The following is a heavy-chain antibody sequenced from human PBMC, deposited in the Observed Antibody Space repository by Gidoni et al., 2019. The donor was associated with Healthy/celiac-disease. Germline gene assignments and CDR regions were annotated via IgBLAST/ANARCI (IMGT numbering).Heavy chain of an antibody. CDR2: ISGSGGST. Sequence: EVQLLESGGGLVQPGGSLRLSCAASGFTFSSYAMSWVRQAPGKGLAWVSAISGSGGSTYYADSVKGRFTISRDNSKNTLYLQMNSLRAEDTAVYYCAKARGYSYDYFDYWGQGTLVTVSS. J-gene: IGHJ4*02. D-gene: IGHD5-18*01. CDR1: GFTFSSYA. CDR3: AKARGYSYDYFDY. V-gene: IGHV3-23*01.